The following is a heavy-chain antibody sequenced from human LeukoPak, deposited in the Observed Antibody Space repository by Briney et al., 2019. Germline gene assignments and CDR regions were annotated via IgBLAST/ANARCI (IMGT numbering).Heavy chain of an antibody. CDR1: GFTFSSYG. CDR3: AKDSTYYDILTGYGSRNWFDP. V-gene: IGHV3-30*02. CDR2: IRYDGSNK. J-gene: IGHJ5*02. D-gene: IGHD3-9*01. Sequence: GGSLRPSCAASGFTFSSYGMHWVRQAPGKGLEWVAFIRYDGSNKYYADSVKGRFTISRDNSKNTLYLQMNSLRAEDTAVYYCAKDSTYYDILTGYGSRNWFDPWGQGTLVTVSS.